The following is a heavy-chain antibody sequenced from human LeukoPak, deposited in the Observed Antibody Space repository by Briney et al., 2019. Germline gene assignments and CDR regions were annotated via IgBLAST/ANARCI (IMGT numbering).Heavy chain of an antibody. Sequence: PSETLSLTWTVSGDSINSGYYWDWIRQPAGKELEWIGSMYHGGITYYSPFLKSRVTISVDTSKHQFSLNLSSVTAADTAVYYCARGRNWHSRTYYGAFVYWGQGVLVTVSS. V-gene: IGHV4-38-2*02. CDR2: MYHGGIT. CDR1: GDSINSGYY. D-gene: IGHD1-26*01. CDR3: ARGRNWHSRTYYGAFVY. J-gene: IGHJ4*02.